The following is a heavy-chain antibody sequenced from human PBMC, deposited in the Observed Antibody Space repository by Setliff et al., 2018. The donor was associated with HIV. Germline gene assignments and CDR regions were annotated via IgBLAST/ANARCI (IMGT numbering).Heavy chain of an antibody. V-gene: IGHV5-51*01. J-gene: IGHJ4*02. CDR1: GYSLTNYW. D-gene: IGHD3-22*01. CDR2: IYPDDSDT. CDR3: VTSVVNPKTTGFGY. Sequence: PGESLKISCKGSGYSLTNYWIGWVRQMPGKGLEWMGIIYPDDSDTRYSPSFEGQVIISADKSINTAYLQWSSLQASDTAMYYCVTSVVNPKTTGFGYWGQGALVTVSS.